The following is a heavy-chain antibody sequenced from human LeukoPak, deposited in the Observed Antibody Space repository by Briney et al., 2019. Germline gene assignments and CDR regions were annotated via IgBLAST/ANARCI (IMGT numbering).Heavy chain of an antibody. Sequence: ASVKVSCKASGDTFSSYSFSWLRQAPGQGLEWMGRIIPILGITNFAQKFQGRVTITADKSASTAFMELSSLRSADTAVYYCARGTGYSSSWFLNWGQGTLVTVSS. V-gene: IGHV1-69*02. J-gene: IGHJ1*01. CDR1: GDTFSSYS. D-gene: IGHD6-13*01. CDR3: ARGTGYSSSWFLN. CDR2: IIPILGIT.